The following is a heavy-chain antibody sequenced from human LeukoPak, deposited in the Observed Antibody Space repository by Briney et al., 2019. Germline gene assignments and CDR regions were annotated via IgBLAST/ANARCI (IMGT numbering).Heavy chain of an antibody. CDR2: ISAYNGNT. CDR1: GYTFTSYG. V-gene: IGHV1-18*01. J-gene: IGHJ6*02. Sequence: ASVKVSCKASGYTFTSYGISWVRQAPGQGLEWMGWISAYNGNTNYAQKLQGRVTMTEDTSTDTAYMELSSLRSEDTAVYYCATADGDYEGGYYYYGMDVWGQGTTVTVSS. CDR3: ATADGDYEGGYYYYGMDV. D-gene: IGHD4-17*01.